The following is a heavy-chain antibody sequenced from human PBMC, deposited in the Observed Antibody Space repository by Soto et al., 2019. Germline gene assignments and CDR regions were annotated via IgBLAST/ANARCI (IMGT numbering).Heavy chain of an antibody. D-gene: IGHD3-10*01. CDR3: ARWGYGSGSYRYYYYYYGMDV. CDR1: GGSFRGYY. CDR2: INHSGST. V-gene: IGHV4-34*01. J-gene: IGHJ6*02. Sequence: PSETLSLTCAFYGGSFRGYYWSLIRQPPGKGLEWIGEINHSGSTNYNPSLKSRVTISVDTSKNQFSLKPSSVTAADTAVYYCARWGYGSGSYRYYYYYYGMDVWGQGTTVTVSS.